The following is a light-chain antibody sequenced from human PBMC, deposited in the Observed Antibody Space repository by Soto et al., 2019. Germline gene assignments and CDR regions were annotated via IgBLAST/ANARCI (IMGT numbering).Light chain of an antibody. J-gene: IGLJ3*02. CDR2: EVT. V-gene: IGLV2-14*01. Sequence: QSALTQPASVSGSLGQSITISCTGTSSDVGYYNYVSWYQHHPGKVHKLMIHEVTNRPSGVSNRFSGSKSGNTASLTISGLQAEDEGDYYCSSYTTAYTQVFGGGTKLTVL. CDR3: SSYTTAYTQV. CDR1: SSDVGYYNY.